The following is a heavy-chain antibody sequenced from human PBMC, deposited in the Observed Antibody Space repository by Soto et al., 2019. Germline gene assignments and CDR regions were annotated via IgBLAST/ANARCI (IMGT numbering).Heavy chain of an antibody. J-gene: IGHJ5*02. Sequence: GGSLRLSCAASGVTFSSSAMDGVRQAPGKGLEWVSIISDSGGRTHYADSVKGRFTISRDNSKNTLYLQMSSLRAEDTALYYCAKSLNINWKNWFDPWGQGTLVTVSS. D-gene: IGHD1-1*01. CDR3: AKSLNINWKNWFDP. V-gene: IGHV3-23*01. CDR2: ISDSGGRT. CDR1: GVTFSSSA.